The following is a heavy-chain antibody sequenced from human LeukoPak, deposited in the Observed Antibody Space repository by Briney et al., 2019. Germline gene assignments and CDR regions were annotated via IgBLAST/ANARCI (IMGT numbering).Heavy chain of an antibody. CDR3: ARAEAVAGIGVDY. CDR2: IYYSGST. J-gene: IGHJ4*02. V-gene: IGHV4-59*01. D-gene: IGHD6-19*01. CDR1: GFTFDDYG. Sequence: LRLSCAASGFTFDDYGMSWIRQPAGKGLEWIGYIYYSGSTNYNPSLKCRVTISVDTSKNQFSLKLSSVTAADTAVYYCARAEAVAGIGVDYWGQGTLVTVSS.